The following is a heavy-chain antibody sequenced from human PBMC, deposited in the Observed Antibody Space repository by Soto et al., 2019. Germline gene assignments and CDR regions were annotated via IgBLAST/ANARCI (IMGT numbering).Heavy chain of an antibody. CDR2: IYYSGST. V-gene: IGHV4-31*03. J-gene: IGHJ5*02. D-gene: IGHD3-22*01. CDR1: GGSISSGGYY. Sequence: QVQLQESGPGLVKPSQTLSLTCTVSGGSISSGGYYWSWIRQHPGKGLEWIGYIYYSGSTYYNPSPESRVXXXAXXSKNQLSLELSSVPAADTAVYYCGVAVITKGWFDPWRQGTLVTVSS. CDR3: GVAVITKGWFDP.